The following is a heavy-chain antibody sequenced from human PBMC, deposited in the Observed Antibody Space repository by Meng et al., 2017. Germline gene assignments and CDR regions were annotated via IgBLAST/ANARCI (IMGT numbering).Heavy chain of an antibody. CDR2: IYSGGST. V-gene: IGHV3-53*02. CDR1: GFTVSSNY. CDR3: ARGGSYYSY. J-gene: IGHJ4*02. Sequence: EVRVGENGGGLFQRGGSLSFFRTVSGFTVSSNYMSWVRQAPGKGLEWVSVIYSGGSTYYADSVKGRFTISRDNSKNTLYLQMNSLRAEDTAVYYCARGGSYYSYWGQGTLVTVSS. D-gene: IGHD1-26*01.